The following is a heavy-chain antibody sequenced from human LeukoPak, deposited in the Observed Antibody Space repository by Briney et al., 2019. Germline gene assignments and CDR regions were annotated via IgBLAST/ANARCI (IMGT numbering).Heavy chain of an antibody. Sequence: PGRSLRLSCAASGFSFSSYGMHWVRQAPGKGLEWVAVISYDGSNKYYADSVKGRFTISRDNAKNSLYLQMNSLRAEDTAVYYCARDFRFLDDYWGQGTLVTVSS. CDR2: ISYDGSNK. CDR3: ARDFRFLDDY. J-gene: IGHJ4*02. CDR1: GFSFSSYG. V-gene: IGHV3-30*03. D-gene: IGHD3-3*01.